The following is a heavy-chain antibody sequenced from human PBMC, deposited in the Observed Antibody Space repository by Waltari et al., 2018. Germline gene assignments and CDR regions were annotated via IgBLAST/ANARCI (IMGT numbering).Heavy chain of an antibody. J-gene: IGHJ4*02. CDR2: INPNSGDT. CDR3: ARDLGSDYGNRDY. V-gene: IGHV1-2*06. CDR1: GYTFPGHY. D-gene: IGHD4-17*01. Sequence: QVHLVQSGAEVQKPGASVKVACKVSGYTFPGHYIQWVRRAPGQGLEWMGRINPNSGDTNYAQKFQGRVTLTRDTSINTAYMELSSLKSDDTAVYYCARDLGSDYGNRDYWGQGTLVTVPS.